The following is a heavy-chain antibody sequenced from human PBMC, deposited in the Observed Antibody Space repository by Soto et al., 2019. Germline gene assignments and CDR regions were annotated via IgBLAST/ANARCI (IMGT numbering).Heavy chain of an antibody. Sequence: ASVKVSCKASGYTFTGYYMHCVRQAPGQGLEWMGWINPNSGGTNYAQKFQGRVTMTRDTSISTAYMELSRLRSDDTAVYYCARGCYDFWSGYWFDPWGQGTRVTVSS. CDR1: GYTFTGYY. CDR3: ARGCYDFWSGYWFDP. V-gene: IGHV1-2*02. J-gene: IGHJ5*02. CDR2: INPNSGGT. D-gene: IGHD3-3*01.